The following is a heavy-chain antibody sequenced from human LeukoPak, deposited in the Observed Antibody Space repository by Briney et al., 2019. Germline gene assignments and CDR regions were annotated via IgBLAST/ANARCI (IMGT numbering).Heavy chain of an antibody. Sequence: SETLSLTCTVSGGSISGGSSYWGWIRQPPGKGLEWIGSIYYSGSTYYNPSLKSRVTISVDTSKNQFSLKLSSVTAADTAVYYCARQERGEFDPWGQGTLVTVSS. J-gene: IGHJ5*02. CDR2: IYYSGST. D-gene: IGHD3-16*01. CDR1: GGSISGGSSY. V-gene: IGHV4-39*01. CDR3: ARQERGEFDP.